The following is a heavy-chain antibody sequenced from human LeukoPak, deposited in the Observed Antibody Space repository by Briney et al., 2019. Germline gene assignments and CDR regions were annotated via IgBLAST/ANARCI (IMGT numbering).Heavy chain of an antibody. V-gene: IGHV1-3*03. J-gene: IGHJ4*02. CDR3: ARDLINYGGVNFDY. D-gene: IGHD4-23*01. Sequence: ASVKVSCKASGYTFTSYAMHWVRQAPGQRLEWMGWINAGNGNTKYSQEFQGRVTITRDTSISTAYMELSRLRSEDTAVYYCARDLINYGGVNFDYWGQGTLVTVSS. CDR2: INAGNGNT. CDR1: GYTFTSYA.